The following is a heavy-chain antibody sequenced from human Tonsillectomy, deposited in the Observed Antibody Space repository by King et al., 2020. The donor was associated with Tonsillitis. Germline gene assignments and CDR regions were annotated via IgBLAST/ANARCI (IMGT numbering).Heavy chain of an antibody. D-gene: IGHD2/OR15-2a*01. Sequence: QLQESGPGLVKPSETLSLTCTVSGGSISSSSYYWGWIRQPPGKGLEWIGSIYYSGSTYYNPSLKSRVTISVDTSKNQFSLKLSSVTAADTAVYYCARHGGSTNYDYGMDVWGQGTTVTVSS. CDR1: GGSISSSSYY. J-gene: IGHJ6*02. CDR2: IYYSGST. V-gene: IGHV4-39*07. CDR3: ARHGGSTNYDYGMDV.